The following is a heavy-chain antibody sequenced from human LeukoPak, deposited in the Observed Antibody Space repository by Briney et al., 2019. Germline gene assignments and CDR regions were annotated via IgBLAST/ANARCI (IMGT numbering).Heavy chain of an antibody. J-gene: IGHJ4*02. Sequence: PGGSLRLSCAASGFTFSSYGMHWVRQAPGKGLEWVAVIWYDGSSKYYADSVKGRFTISRDNSKNTLYLQMNSLRAEDTAVYYCARDPYLNYYFDYWGQGTLVTVSS. V-gene: IGHV3-33*01. CDR2: IWYDGSSK. D-gene: IGHD1-20*01. CDR3: ARDPYLNYYFDY. CDR1: GFTFSSYG.